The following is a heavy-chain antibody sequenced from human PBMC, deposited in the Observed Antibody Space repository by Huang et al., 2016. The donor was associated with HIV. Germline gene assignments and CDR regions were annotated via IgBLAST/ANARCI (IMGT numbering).Heavy chain of an antibody. CDR2: VNPKRGGT. V-gene: IGHV1-2*02. D-gene: IGHD6-6*01. Sequence: QVQLVQSGAEVKNPGAAVRVSCKASGYTFTDSNIHWVRQAPGQGLEWMGWVNPKRGGTIDAQRFQGRVTMTRDTTISTVHMDLRRSQSDDTAVYFCSRDWSFGSSTSPADWGQGTLVTVSS. CDR1: GYTFTDSN. J-gene: IGHJ4*02. CDR3: SRDWSFGSSTSPAD.